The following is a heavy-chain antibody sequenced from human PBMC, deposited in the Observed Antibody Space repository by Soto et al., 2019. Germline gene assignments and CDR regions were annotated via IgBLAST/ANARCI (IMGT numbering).Heavy chain of an antibody. V-gene: IGHV3-72*01. CDR3: ARGGYCSSTSCYSDYYGTDV. CDR1: GFTFSDHY. D-gene: IGHD2-2*03. Sequence: GGSLRLSCAASGFTFSDHYMDWVRQAPGKGLEWVGRTRNKANSYTTEYAASVRGRFTISRDDSKSSLYLQMNSLQTEDTAVYYCARGGYCSSTSCYSDYYGTDVWGQGTTVTVSS. J-gene: IGHJ6*02. CDR2: TRNKANSYTT.